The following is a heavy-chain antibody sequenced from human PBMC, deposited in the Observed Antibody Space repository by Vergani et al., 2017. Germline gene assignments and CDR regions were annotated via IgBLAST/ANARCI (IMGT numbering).Heavy chain of an antibody. CDR1: GGTFSSYT. V-gene: IGHV1-18*01. J-gene: IGHJ4*02. CDR2: ISAYNGNT. Sequence: QVQLVQSGAEVKKPGSSVKVSCKASGGTFSSYTISWVRQAPGKGLEWMGRISAYNGNTNYAQKLQGRVTMTTDTSTSTAYMELRSLRSDEPAVYYCAREQILPSQGWELADTRYYFDYWGQGTLVTVSS. D-gene: IGHD1-26*01. CDR3: AREQILPSQGWELADTRYYFDY.